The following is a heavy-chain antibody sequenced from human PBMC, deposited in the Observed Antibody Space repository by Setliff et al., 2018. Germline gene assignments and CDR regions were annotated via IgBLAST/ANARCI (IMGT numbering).Heavy chain of an antibody. CDR2: IIPIFGTP. D-gene: IGHD3-22*01. CDR3: ARINFYVSSGYYYAPDF. CDR1: GGMSGTYS. J-gene: IGHJ4*02. Sequence: SVKVSCKASGGMSGTYSISWVRQAPGQGLEWVGAIIPIFGTPNYAQKFQDRVTITAGVSATTAYMELKSLRSDDTAVYYCARINFYVSSGYYYAPDFWGQGTLVTVSS. V-gene: IGHV1-69*13.